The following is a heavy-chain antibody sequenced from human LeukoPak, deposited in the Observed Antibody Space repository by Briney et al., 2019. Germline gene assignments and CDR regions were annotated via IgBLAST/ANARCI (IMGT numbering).Heavy chain of an antibody. CDR3: ARDGSELLWFGEPLDDAFDI. V-gene: IGHV3-30-3*01. Sequence: GRSLRLSCAASGFTFSSYAMHWVRQAPGKGLEWVAVISYDGSNKYYADSVKGRFTISRDNSKNTLYLQMNSLRAEDTAVYYCARDGSELLWFGEPLDDAFDIWGQGTMVTVSS. D-gene: IGHD3-10*01. CDR2: ISYDGSNK. J-gene: IGHJ3*02. CDR1: GFTFSSYA.